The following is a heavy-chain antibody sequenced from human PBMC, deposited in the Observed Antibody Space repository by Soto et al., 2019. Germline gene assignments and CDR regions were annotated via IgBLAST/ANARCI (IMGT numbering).Heavy chain of an antibody. J-gene: IGHJ3*02. CDR3: ARPYRSGWPDAFDI. Sequence: QLQLQESGPGLVKPSETLSLTCSVSGGSISSTTYYWGWIRQPPGKRLEWIGSIFHSGSTYYNPSLRSRCTLSADLSSNPFSLKLTSVTPADTALYYCARPYRSGWPDAFDIWGQGTMVTVSS. V-gene: IGHV4-39*01. CDR1: GGSISSTTYY. CDR2: IFHSGST. D-gene: IGHD6-19*01.